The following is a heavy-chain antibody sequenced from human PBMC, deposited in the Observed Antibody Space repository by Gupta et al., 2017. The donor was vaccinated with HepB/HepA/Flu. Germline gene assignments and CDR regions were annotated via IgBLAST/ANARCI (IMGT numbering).Heavy chain of an antibody. CDR1: GGSLSSSY. CDR3: ARRYLIAGFDD. D-gene: IGHD1-26*01. CDR2: IYYSGGT. V-gene: IGHV4-59*08. J-gene: IGHJ4*02. Sequence: QLQESGPGLVKPSETLSLTCSVSGGSLSSSYWSWIRQPPGKGLEWIGYIYYSGGTSYNPSLKSRLTILVDTSKNQFSLKLSSVTAADTAVYYCARRYLIAGFDDWGQGALVTVSS.